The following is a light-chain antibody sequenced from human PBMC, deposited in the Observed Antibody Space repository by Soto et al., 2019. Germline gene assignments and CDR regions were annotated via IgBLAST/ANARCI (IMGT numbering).Light chain of an antibody. CDR3: SSYTGSTSYV. CDR1: SSDVGGYNY. CDR2: DVS. V-gene: IGLV2-14*01. J-gene: IGLJ1*01. Sequence: SVLTKPSSVTGSPGQSITISCTGTSSDVGGYNYVSWYQQHPGKAPKLMIYDVSYRPSGVSNRFSGSKSGDTASLTISGLQAEDEADYYCSSYTGSTSYVFGTGTKVTVL.